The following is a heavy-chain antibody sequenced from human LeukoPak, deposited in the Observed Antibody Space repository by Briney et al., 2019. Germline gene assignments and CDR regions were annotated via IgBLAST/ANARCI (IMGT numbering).Heavy chain of an antibody. CDR2: LNSSGGST. CDR3: ARDRWELPYYFDY. CDR1: GYTFTSYY. J-gene: IGHJ4*02. D-gene: IGHD1-26*01. Sequence: ASVKVSCKASGYTFTSYYMHWVRQAPGQGLEWMGVLNSSGGSTTYAQKFQGRITMTRDASTSTVYMELRSLRSGDTAVYYCARDRWELPYYFDYWGQGTLVTVSS. V-gene: IGHV1-46*01.